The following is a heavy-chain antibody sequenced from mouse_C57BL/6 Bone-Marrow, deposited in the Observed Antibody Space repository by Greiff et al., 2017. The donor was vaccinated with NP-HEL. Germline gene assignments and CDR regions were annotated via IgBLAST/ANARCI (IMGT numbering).Heavy chain of an antibody. D-gene: IGHD2-4*01. CDR3: AKYDYDVGYFDY. Sequence: QVQLKQPGAELVKPGASVKLSCKASGYTFTSYWMHWVKQRPGQGLEWIGMIHPNSGSTNYNEKFKSKATLTVDKSSSTAYMQLSSLTSEDSAVYYCAKYDYDVGYFDYWGQGTTLTVSS. V-gene: IGHV1-64*01. CDR1: GYTFTSYW. CDR2: IHPNSGST. J-gene: IGHJ2*01.